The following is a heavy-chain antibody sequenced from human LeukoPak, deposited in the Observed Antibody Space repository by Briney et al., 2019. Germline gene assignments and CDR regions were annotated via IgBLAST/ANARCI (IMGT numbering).Heavy chain of an antibody. D-gene: IGHD6-13*01. V-gene: IGHV4-59*01. CDR1: GGSISSYA. CDR2: IYYSGST. CDR3: ARGDSSSWKSFDY. J-gene: IGHJ4*02. Sequence: PSETLSLTCTVSGGSISSYAWSWVRQAPGRGLEWIGYIYYSGSTNYNPSLKSRVTISVDTSKNQFSLKLSSVTAADTAVYYCARGDSSSWKSFDYWGQGTLVTVSS.